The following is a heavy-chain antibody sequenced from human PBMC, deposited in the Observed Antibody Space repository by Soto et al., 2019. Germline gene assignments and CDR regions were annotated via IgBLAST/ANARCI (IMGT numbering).Heavy chain of an antibody. CDR2: IGGSGGST. CDR1: GFTFSSYA. Sequence: EVPLLDSGGGLVQPGGSLRLSCAASGFTFSSYAMGWVRQAPGKGLEWVSAIGGSGGSTYYADSAKGRFTISRDNSKNTLYLQMNSLRVEDTAVYYCAKILVAGYIGYWGQGTLVTVSS. J-gene: IGHJ4*02. V-gene: IGHV3-23*01. D-gene: IGHD2-2*01. CDR3: AKILVAGYIGY.